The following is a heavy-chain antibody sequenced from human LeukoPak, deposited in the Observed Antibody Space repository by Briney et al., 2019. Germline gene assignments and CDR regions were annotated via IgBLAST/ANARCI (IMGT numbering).Heavy chain of an antibody. Sequence: ASVKVSCKVSGYTLTELSMHWVRQAPGKGLEWMGGFDPEDGETIYAQKFQGRVTMTEDTSTDTAYMELSSLRSEDTAVYYCATLLSRYSGYALSAFDIWGQGTMVTVSS. CDR3: ATLLSRYSGYALSAFDI. CDR1: GYTLTELS. CDR2: FDPEDGET. D-gene: IGHD5-12*01. V-gene: IGHV1-24*01. J-gene: IGHJ3*02.